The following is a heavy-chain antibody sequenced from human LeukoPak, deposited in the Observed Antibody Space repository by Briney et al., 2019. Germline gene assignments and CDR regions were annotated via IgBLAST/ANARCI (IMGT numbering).Heavy chain of an antibody. CDR3: ARGRCRGSHFDY. Sequence: SETLSLTCTVSGYSISSGYYWGWIRQPPGKGLEWIGSFYDSGNTYYNPSLKSRVTISVDTSKNQFSLKVRSVTAADTAVYFCARGRCRGSHFDYWGQGTLVTVSS. CDR1: GYSISSGYY. J-gene: IGHJ4*02. D-gene: IGHD1-26*01. CDR2: FYDSGNT. V-gene: IGHV4-38-2*02.